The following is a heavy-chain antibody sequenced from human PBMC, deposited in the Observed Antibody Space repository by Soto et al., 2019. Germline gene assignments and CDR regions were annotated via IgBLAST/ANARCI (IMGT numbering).Heavy chain of an antibody. CDR2: ISGSGGSA. CDR1: GFTFSSYA. D-gene: IGHD3-22*01. V-gene: IGHV3-23*01. Sequence: SLRLSCAASGFTFSSYAMSWVRQAPGKGLEWVSAISGSGGSAYYADSVKGRFTISRDNSKNTLYLQMNSLRVEDTAVYYCAKDADYYDSSGSQYWGQGTLVTVST. J-gene: IGHJ4*02. CDR3: AKDADYYDSSGSQY.